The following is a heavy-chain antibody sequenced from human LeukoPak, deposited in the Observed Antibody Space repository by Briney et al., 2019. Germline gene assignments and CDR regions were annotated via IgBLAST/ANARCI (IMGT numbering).Heavy chain of an antibody. CDR3: ARVREYFWSGIDY. CDR1: GGSISSYY. Sequence: ETLSLTCTVSGGSISSYYWSWIRQPPGKGLEWIGYIYHSGSTYYNPSLKSRVTISVDRSKNQFSLKLSSVTAADTAVYYCARVREYFWSGIDYWGQGTLVTVSS. V-gene: IGHV4-59*12. CDR2: IYHSGST. D-gene: IGHD3-3*01. J-gene: IGHJ4*02.